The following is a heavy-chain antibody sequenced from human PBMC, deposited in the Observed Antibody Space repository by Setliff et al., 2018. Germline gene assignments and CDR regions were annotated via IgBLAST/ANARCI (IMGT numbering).Heavy chain of an antibody. CDR2: LTPNGAYT. V-gene: IGHV3-23*01. CDR1: GFAFDNFA. Sequence: GGSLSLSCAASGFAFDNFAMNWVRQAPGKGLEWVAALTPNGAYTYYADSVRGRFTIFRDNPRSTLYLQMNSLSAEDTAVYYCAREGVGFRFYYAYMDVWGKGTTVTVSS. D-gene: IGHD3-10*01. CDR3: AREGVGFRFYYAYMDV. J-gene: IGHJ6*03.